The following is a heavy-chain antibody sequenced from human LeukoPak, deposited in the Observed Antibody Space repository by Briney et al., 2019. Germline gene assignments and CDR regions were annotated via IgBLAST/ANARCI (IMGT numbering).Heavy chain of an antibody. CDR1: GFTVSSIY. CDR2: MYKGGST. CDR3: ARGGITIDWSEGAFDI. Sequence: GGSLRLSCAASGFTVSSIYMSWVRHAPGKGLEWVSIMYKGGSTNYSDSVKGRFTISRDNSKNTLYLQMNSLRTEDTAVYYCARGGITIDWSEGAFDIWGQGTLITVSS. J-gene: IGHJ3*02. D-gene: IGHD3-16*01. V-gene: IGHV3-66*02.